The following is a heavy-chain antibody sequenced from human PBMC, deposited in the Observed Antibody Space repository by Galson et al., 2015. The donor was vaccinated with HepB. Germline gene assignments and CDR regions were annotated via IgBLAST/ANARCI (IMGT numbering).Heavy chain of an antibody. V-gene: IGHV4-39*01. CDR2: IYYSGST. CDR1: GGSISSSSYY. J-gene: IGHJ4*02. D-gene: IGHD6-19*01. CDR3: ASRKGVAGTSPFDY. Sequence: LTCTVSGGSISSSSYYWGWIRQPPGKGLEWIGSIYYSGSTYYNPSLKSRVTISVDTSKNQFSLKLSSVTAADTAVYYCASRKGVAGTSPFDYWGQGTLVTVSS.